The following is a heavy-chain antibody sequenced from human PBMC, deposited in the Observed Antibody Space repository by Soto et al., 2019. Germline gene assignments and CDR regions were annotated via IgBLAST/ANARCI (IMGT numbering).Heavy chain of an antibody. CDR1: GFTFSSYS. J-gene: IGHJ4*02. CDR3: ARAGGVTWGRSNY. D-gene: IGHD3-16*01. V-gene: IGHV3-21*01. CDR2: ISSSSSYI. Sequence: EVQLVESGGGLVKPGGSLRLSCAASGFTFSSYSMNWVRQAPGKGLEWVSSISSSSSYIYYADSVKGRFTISRDNAKNSLYLQRNSLRAEDTAVYYCARAGGVTWGRSNYWGQGTLVTVSS.